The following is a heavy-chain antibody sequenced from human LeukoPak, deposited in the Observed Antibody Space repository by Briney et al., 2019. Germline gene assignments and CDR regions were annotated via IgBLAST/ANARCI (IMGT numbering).Heavy chain of an antibody. V-gene: IGHV1-18*01. CDR1: GYTFTSHG. Sequence: GASVKVSCKASGYTFTSHGITWVRQAPGQGLEWMGWISGYNGNINYGQKLQGRVTMTTDTSTSTAYMELRSLRSDDTAVYYCARDRHYDILTGIDYWGQGTLVTVSS. CDR3: ARDRHYDILTGIDY. D-gene: IGHD3-9*01. J-gene: IGHJ4*02. CDR2: ISGYNGNI.